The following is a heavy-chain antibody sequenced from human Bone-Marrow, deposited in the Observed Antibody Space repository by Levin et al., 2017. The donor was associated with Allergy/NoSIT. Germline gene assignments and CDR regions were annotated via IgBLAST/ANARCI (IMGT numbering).Heavy chain of an antibody. CDR3: ARTYYYGSGSYYNDNPHFQH. Sequence: AGESLKISCAASGFTFRLYGMHWIRQAPGKGLEWVALIWDDESQKYYADSVKGRFTISRDNSNNILYLQMNSLRAEDTAVYFCARTYYYGSGSYYNDNPHFQHWGLGSLVIVSS. CDR2: IWDDESQK. D-gene: IGHD3-10*01. V-gene: IGHV3-33*01. CDR1: GFTFRLYG. J-gene: IGHJ1*01.